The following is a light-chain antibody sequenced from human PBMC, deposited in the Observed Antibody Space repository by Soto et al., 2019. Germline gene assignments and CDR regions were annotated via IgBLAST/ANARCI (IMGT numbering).Light chain of an antibody. Sequence: QSALTQPASVSGSLGQSITISCSGTRSEIGSYNYVAWYQQFPGKTPKILIYGVSNRPSGVSSRFSGSKSGNTASLTISGLQAEDEADYYCISYTGSSTSYVFGSGTNLTVL. CDR1: RSEIGSYNY. J-gene: IGLJ1*01. CDR3: ISYTGSSTSYV. CDR2: GVS. V-gene: IGLV2-14*01.